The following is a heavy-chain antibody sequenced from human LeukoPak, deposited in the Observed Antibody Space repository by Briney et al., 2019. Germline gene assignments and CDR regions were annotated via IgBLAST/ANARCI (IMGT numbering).Heavy chain of an antibody. CDR1: GFTFSNYA. J-gene: IGHJ5*02. Sequence: PGGSLRLSCAASGFTFSNYAMSWVRQAPGKGLEWVSAISGSASSTYHADSVKGRFTISRDNSKNTVYVQMNSLRAEDTAVYYCAKDQRSYYASGSHYRGGNWFDPWGQGTLVTVSS. V-gene: IGHV3-23*01. CDR3: AKDQRSYYASGSHYRGGNWFDP. D-gene: IGHD3-10*01. CDR2: ISGSASST.